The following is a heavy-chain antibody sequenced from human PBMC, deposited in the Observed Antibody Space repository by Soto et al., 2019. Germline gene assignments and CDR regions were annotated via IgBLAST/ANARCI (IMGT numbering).Heavy chain of an antibody. CDR3: ARRSRYDYVSYFDY. D-gene: IGHD3-16*01. Sequence: SETLSLTCTVSGGSISSSRCHWGWIRQPPGKGLEWIASIKYSGTTFYNPSLKSRVTLSVDTSKNQFALKLSSVTAAETAVYYCARRSRYDYVSYFDYWGQGTLVTVS. CDR2: IKYSGTT. J-gene: IGHJ4*02. V-gene: IGHV4-39*01. CDR1: GGSISSSRCH.